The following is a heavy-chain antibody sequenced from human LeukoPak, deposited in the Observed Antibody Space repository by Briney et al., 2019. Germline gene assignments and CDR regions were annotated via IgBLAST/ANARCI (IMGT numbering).Heavy chain of an antibody. J-gene: IGHJ4*02. D-gene: IGHD5-24*01. Sequence: PSETLSLTCNVSGGSISSSSYYWGWIRQPPGKGLEWIGSISYSGTTYYNPSLKSRVTISVDTSKNQFSLGLSSVTAADTAVYYCASPGRDGYNSIDYWGQGTLVTVSS. CDR2: ISYSGTT. CDR3: ASPGRDGYNSIDY. V-gene: IGHV4-39*07. CDR1: GGSISSSSYY.